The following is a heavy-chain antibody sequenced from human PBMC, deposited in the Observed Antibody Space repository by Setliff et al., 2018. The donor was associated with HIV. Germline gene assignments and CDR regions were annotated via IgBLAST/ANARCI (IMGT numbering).Heavy chain of an antibody. CDR3: ARALCGGDCYYYYYGMDV. CDR2: IFHSGTT. J-gene: IGHJ6*02. CDR1: GYFVAGGYY. D-gene: IGHD2-21*02. V-gene: IGHV4-38-2*01. Sequence: SETLSLTCVVSGYFVAGGYYWGWIRQSPGKGLEWIGNIFHSGTTYYNPSLRSRITISVDTSKNQFFLNMTSVTAADTAVYYCARALCGGDCYYYYYGMDVWGQGTTVTVSS.